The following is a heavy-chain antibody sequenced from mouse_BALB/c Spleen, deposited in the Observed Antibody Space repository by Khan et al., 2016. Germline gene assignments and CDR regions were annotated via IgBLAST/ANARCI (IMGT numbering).Heavy chain of an antibody. CDR1: GFDFRRYW. V-gene: IGHV4-1*02. J-gene: IGHJ3*01. CDR3: AGPFTTGFAF. D-gene: IGHD1-1*01. CDR2: INPDSSTI. Sequence: EVKLLESGGGLVQPRGSLKLSCAASGFDFRRYWMSWVRQAPGKGLEWIGEINPDSSTINYMPSLRDKFILSRDNAKDTLYLQMSKVSSQDTALYFCAGPFTTGFAFWGQGTLVTVSA.